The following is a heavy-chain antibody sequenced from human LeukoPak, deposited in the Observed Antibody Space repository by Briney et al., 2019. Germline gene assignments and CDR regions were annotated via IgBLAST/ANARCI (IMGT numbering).Heavy chain of an antibody. CDR1: GGSFSGYY. J-gene: IGHJ4*02. D-gene: IGHD3-22*01. V-gene: IGHV4-34*01. CDR2: INHSGST. CDR3: ARWGYYYDSSGYYYSFDY. Sequence: SETLSLTCAVYGGSFSGYYWSWIRQPPRKGLEWIGEINHSGSTNYNPSLKSRVTISVDTSKNQFSLKLSSVTAADTAVYYCARWGYYYDSSGYYYSFDYWGQGTLVTVSS.